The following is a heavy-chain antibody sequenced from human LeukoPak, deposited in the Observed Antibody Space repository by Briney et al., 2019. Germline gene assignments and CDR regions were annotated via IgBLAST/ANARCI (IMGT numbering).Heavy chain of an antibody. CDR2: IYTSGST. V-gene: IGHV4-61*02. CDR3: ASGDYGAGSPVMRY. D-gene: IGHD3-10*01. Sequence: SETLSLTCTVSGGSISSGSYYWSWIRQPAGKGLEWIGRIYTSGSTNYNPSLKSRVTISVDTSKNQFSLKLSSVTAADTAVYYCASGDYGAGSPVMRYWGHGTLVIVSS. CDR1: GGSISSGSYY. J-gene: IGHJ4*01.